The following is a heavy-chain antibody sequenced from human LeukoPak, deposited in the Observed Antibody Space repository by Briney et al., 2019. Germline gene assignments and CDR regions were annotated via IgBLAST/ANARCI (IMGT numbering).Heavy chain of an antibody. J-gene: IGHJ4*02. CDR2: ISYDGSNK. CDR1: GFTFSSYA. D-gene: IGHD6-13*01. V-gene: IGHV3-30-3*01. CDR3: ARDRLVAAAGTDVGPIDY. Sequence: GGSLRLSCAASGFTFSSYAMHWVRQAPGKGLEWVAVISYDGSNKYYADSVKGRFTISRDNSKNTLYLQMNSLRAEDTAVYYCARDRLVAAAGTDVGPIDYWGQGTLVTVSS.